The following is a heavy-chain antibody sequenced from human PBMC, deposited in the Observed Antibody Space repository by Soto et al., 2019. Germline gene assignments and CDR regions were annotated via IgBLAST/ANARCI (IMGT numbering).Heavy chain of an antibody. CDR3: ARWQPYCISTSCPLADYYYGMDV. V-gene: IGHV1-18*01. Sequence: ASVKVSCKTSGYTFTRHGISWVRQAPGQGLEWMGWISAYNGNTNYAQKLQGRVTMTTDTSTSTAYMELRSLRSDDTAVYYCARWQPYCISTSCPLADYYYGMDVWGQGTTVTVSS. CDR1: GYTFTRHG. D-gene: IGHD2-2*01. CDR2: ISAYNGNT. J-gene: IGHJ6*02.